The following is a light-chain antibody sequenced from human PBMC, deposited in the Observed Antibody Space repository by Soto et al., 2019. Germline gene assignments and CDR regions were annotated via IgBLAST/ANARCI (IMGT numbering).Light chain of an antibody. CDR1: SSDVGGYNS. CDR3: SSYAGSSNYV. V-gene: IGLV2-8*01. Sequence: QSALTQPPSASGSPGQSVTISCTGTSSDVGGYNSVSWYQHHPGKAPKLMIYEVSKRPSGVPDRFSGCKSANTASLTVSGLQAEDEADYYCSSYAGSSNYVFGTGTKLTVL. J-gene: IGLJ1*01. CDR2: EVS.